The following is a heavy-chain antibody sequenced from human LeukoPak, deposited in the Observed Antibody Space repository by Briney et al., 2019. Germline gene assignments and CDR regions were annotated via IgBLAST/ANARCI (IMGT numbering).Heavy chain of an antibody. J-gene: IGHJ5*02. CDR2: IYYSGST. V-gene: IGHV4-31*03. Sequence: SQTLSLTCTVYGGSISSGGYYWSWIRQHPGKGLEWIGYIYYSGSTYYNPSLKSRVTISVDTSKNQFSLKLSSVTAADTAVYYCARAGGVVVPAHFDPWGQGTLVTVSS. D-gene: IGHD2-2*01. CDR3: ARAGGVVVPAHFDP. CDR1: GGSISSGGYY.